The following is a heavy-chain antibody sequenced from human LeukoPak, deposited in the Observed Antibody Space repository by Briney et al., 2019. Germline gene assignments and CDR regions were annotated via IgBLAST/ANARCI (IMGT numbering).Heavy chain of an antibody. CDR3: ARDRGDILTGYYPLDY. J-gene: IGHJ4*02. V-gene: IGHV3-23*01. D-gene: IGHD3-9*01. CDR1: GFTFSNYG. CDR2: ISGSGGST. Sequence: GGSLRLSCAASGFTFSNYGMSWVRQAPGKGLEWVSAISGSGGSTYYADSVKGRFTISRDNSKNTLYLQMNSLRAEDTAVYYCARDRGDILTGYYPLDYWGQGTLVTVSS.